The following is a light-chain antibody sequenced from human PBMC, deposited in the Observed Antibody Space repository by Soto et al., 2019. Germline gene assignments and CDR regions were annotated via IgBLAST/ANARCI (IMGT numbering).Light chain of an antibody. J-gene: IGLJ2*01. CDR3: QNWGTGIVV. V-gene: IGLV4-69*01. Sequence: QPVLTQSPSASASLGASVKLTCTLSSGHSSYAIAWHQQQPEKGPRYLMKLNSDGSHSKGDGIPDRFSGSSSGAERYLTISSLQSEDEADYYCQNWGTGIVVLGGGTKLTVL. CDR1: SGHSSYA. CDR2: LNSDGSH.